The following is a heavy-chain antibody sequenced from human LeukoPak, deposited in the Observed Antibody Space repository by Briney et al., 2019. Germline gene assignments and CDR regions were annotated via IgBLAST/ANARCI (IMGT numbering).Heavy chain of an antibody. J-gene: IGHJ2*01. D-gene: IGHD5-12*01. CDR2: INTDGSST. Sequence: GGSLRLSCAVSRFTFSSYWMHWVRQAPGKGLLWVSRINTDGSSTTYADSVKGRFTISRDNSKNTLYLQMSSLRTEDTAVYYCARVRKYSGYYSWYFDLWGRGTLVTVSS. CDR3: ARVRKYSGYYSWYFDL. CDR1: RFTFSSYW. V-gene: IGHV3-74*01.